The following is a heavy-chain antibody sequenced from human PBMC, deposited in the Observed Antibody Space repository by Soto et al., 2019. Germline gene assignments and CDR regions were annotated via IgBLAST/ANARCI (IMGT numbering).Heavy chain of an antibody. CDR3: TTDRYNYRPSDY. V-gene: IGHV3-15*01. D-gene: IGHD5-18*01. CDR2: IKSKTDGGTT. J-gene: IGHJ4*02. CDR1: GFTFSNAW. Sequence: GGSLRLSYSASGFTFSNAWMSWVRQAPGKGLEWVGRIKSKTDGGTTDYAAPVKGRFTISRDDSKNTLYLQMNSLKTEDTAVYYCTTDRYNYRPSDYRGQGTLVTGSS.